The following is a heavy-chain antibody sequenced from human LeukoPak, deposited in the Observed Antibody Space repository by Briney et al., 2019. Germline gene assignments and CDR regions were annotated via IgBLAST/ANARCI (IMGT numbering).Heavy chain of an antibody. CDR3: ARRRGVDY. Sequence: PGGSLRLSCAASGFTFSSYAMLWVRQAPGKGLEWVAVISYDGSNKYYADSVKGRFTISRDNSKNTLYLQMNSLRAEDTAVYYCARRRGVDYWGQGTLVTVSS. J-gene: IGHJ4*02. CDR1: GFTFSSYA. D-gene: IGHD3-10*01. CDR2: ISYDGSNK. V-gene: IGHV3-30-3*01.